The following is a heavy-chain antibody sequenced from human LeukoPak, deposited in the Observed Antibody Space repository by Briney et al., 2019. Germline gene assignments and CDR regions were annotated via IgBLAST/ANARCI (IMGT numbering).Heavy chain of an antibody. CDR3: ARDRNYYGSGSHYFDY. D-gene: IGHD3-10*01. CDR2: IIPIFGTA. Sequence: SVKVSCKASGGTFSSYAISWVRQAPGQGLEWMGGIIPIFGTANYAQKFQGRVTITADESTSTAYMELRSLRSDDTAVYYCARDRNYYGSGSHYFDYWGQGTLVTVSS. V-gene: IGHV1-69*13. CDR1: GGTFSSYA. J-gene: IGHJ4*02.